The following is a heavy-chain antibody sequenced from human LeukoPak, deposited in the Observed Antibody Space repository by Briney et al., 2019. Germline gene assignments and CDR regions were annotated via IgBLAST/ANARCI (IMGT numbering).Heavy chain of an antibody. CDR1: GFTFSTYT. V-gene: IGHV3-21*01. Sequence: GGSLRLSCAASGFTFSTYTMKWVRQAPAKGLEWVSSISSSSSNIYYADSVKGRFTISRDNAKNSLLLQMNSLRAEDTALYYCARGDGDYLRYFDSWGQGTLVTVSS. CDR3: ARGDGDYLRYFDS. J-gene: IGHJ4*02. CDR2: ISSSSSNI. D-gene: IGHD4-17*01.